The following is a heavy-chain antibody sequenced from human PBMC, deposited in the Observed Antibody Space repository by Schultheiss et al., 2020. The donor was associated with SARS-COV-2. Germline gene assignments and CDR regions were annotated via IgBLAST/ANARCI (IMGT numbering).Heavy chain of an antibody. CDR3: TKDGQPGYGMDV. CDR2: ISYDGSQK. CDR1: GFTFSSYG. D-gene: IGHD3-10*01. V-gene: IGHV3-30*18. Sequence: GGSLRLSCAASGFTFSSYGMHWVRQAPGKGLEWVAVISYDGSQKYYADSVKGRFTISRDNPKNTLSLQMNSLRAEDTAVYYCTKDGQPGYGMDVWGQGTTVTVSS. J-gene: IGHJ6*02.